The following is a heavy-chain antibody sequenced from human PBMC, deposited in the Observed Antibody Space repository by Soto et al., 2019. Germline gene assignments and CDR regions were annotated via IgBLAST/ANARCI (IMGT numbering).Heavy chain of an antibody. Sequence: PSETLSLTCTVSGGSISSYYWSWIRQPPGKGPEWIGYIYYSGSTNYNPSPKSRVTISVDTSKNQFSLKLSSVTAADTAVYYCARVTTPGYYYYYMDVWGKGTTVTVSS. CDR2: IYYSGST. D-gene: IGHD4-17*01. V-gene: IGHV4-59*01. CDR1: GGSISSYY. CDR3: ARVTTPGYYYYYMDV. J-gene: IGHJ6*03.